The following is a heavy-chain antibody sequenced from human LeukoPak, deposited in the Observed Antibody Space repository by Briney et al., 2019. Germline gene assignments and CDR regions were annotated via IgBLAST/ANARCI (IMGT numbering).Heavy chain of an antibody. Sequence: GGSLRLSCAASGFTLSSYWMNWVRQAPGKGLEWVANIKEDGSESYYVDSVKGRFTISRDNAERSLFLQMNSLTAEDTAVYYCAKGGSTSSWFWVDWGQGTLVTVSS. CDR2: IKEDGSES. D-gene: IGHD6-13*01. CDR3: AKGGSTSSWFWVD. J-gene: IGHJ4*02. V-gene: IGHV3-7*01. CDR1: GFTLSSYW.